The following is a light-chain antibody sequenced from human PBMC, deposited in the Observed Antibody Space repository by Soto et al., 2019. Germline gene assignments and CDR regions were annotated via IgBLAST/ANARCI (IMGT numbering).Light chain of an antibody. V-gene: IGLV2-14*01. CDR1: SSDVGGYNY. CDR3: SSYTSSSAPFV. Sequence: QSVLTQPASVSGSPGQSISISCTGTSSDVGGYNYVSWYQQHPGEAPKLMIYDVGTRPSGVSYRFSGSKSGNTASLTISGLQAEDEADYYCSSYTSSSAPFVFGTGTKAPS. J-gene: IGLJ1*01. CDR2: DVG.